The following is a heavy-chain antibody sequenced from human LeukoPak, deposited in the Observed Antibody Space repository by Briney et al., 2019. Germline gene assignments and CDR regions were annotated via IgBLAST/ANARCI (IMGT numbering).Heavy chain of an antibody. CDR3: ARAIVATMGGGLLDY. Sequence: PSETLSLTCTVSGGSISSSSYYWGWIRQPPGKGLEWIGSIYYSGSIYYNPSLKSRVTISVDTSKNQFSLKLSSVTAADTAVYYCARAIVATMGGGLLDYWGQGTLVTVSS. CDR2: IYYSGSI. D-gene: IGHD5-12*01. V-gene: IGHV4-39*07. CDR1: GGSISSSSYY. J-gene: IGHJ4*02.